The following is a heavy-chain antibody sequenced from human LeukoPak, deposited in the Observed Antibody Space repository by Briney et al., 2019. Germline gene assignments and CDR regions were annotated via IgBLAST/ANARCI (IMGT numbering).Heavy chain of an antibody. CDR1: GFTFSSYW. D-gene: IGHD2-8*01. Sequence: GGSLRLSCAASGFTFSSYWMHWVRQAPGKGLVWVSRINSDASSTGYADSVKGRFTISRDNAKNTLYLQMNSLRAEDTAVYYCARVQGHPPNGLDVWGQGTMVTVSS. CDR3: ARVQGHPPNGLDV. V-gene: IGHV3-74*01. J-gene: IGHJ3*01. CDR2: INSDASST.